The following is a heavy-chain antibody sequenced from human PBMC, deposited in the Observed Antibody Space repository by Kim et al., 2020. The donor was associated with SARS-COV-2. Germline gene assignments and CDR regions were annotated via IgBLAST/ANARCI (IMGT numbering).Heavy chain of an antibody. V-gene: IGHV5-10-1*01. D-gene: IGHD4-17*01. J-gene: IGHJ4*02. CDR2: IDPSDSYT. CDR1: GYSFTSYW. CDR3: ARQGMTTVTTFSSCE. Sequence: GESLKISCKGSGYSFTSYWISWVRQMPGKGLEWMGRIDPSDSYTNYSPSFQGHVTISADKSISTAYLQWSSLKASDTAMYYCARQGMTTVTTFSSCEWGQGTLVTVSS.